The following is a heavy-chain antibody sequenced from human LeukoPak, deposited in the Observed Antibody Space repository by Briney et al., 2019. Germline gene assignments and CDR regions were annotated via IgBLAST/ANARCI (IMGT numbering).Heavy chain of an antibody. CDR2: ISGTGANT. CDR1: GFTFSSYA. V-gene: IGHV3-23*01. Sequence: GGSLRLSCAASGFTFSSYAMNWVRQAPGKGLEWVSVISGTGANTQYADSVKGRFTISRDNSKNTLYVEMNSLRDEDTAVYYCARGGRPGDYWGQGTLVTVSS. J-gene: IGHJ4*02. D-gene: IGHD1-26*01. CDR3: ARGGRPGDY.